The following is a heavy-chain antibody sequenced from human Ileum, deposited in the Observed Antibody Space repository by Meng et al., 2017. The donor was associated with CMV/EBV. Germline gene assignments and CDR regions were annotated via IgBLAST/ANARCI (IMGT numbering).Heavy chain of an antibody. CDR3: VRGGDNWNRDYWFDP. CDR2: INGDGGGT. D-gene: IGHD1-20*01. CDR1: GFTFNRYW. V-gene: IGHV3-74*01. Sequence: GESLKISCAASGFTFNRYWMHWVRQAPGKGLVWVSRINGDGGGTYYADSVKGRFTISRDNAKNTVYLQMISLRVEDTAVYYCVRGGDNWNRDYWFDPWGQGALVTVS. J-gene: IGHJ5*02.